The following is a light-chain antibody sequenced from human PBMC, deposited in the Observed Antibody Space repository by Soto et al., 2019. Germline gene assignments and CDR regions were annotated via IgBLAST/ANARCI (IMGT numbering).Light chain of an antibody. Sequence: SYELTQTPSVSVAPGETATITCGGERIGSKSVHWYQQRPGQAPVLVISFDSDRPSGMPERFSGSNSGNTAILAISRVEAGDEADYFCQVWDTSSDHHYVFGPGTKVTVL. CDR2: FDS. J-gene: IGLJ1*01. CDR1: RIGSKS. CDR3: QVWDTSSDHHYV. V-gene: IGLV3-21*04.